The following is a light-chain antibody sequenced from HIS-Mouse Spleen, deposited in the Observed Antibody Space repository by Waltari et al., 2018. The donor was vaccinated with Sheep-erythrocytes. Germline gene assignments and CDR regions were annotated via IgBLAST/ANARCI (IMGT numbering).Light chain of an antibody. Sequence: SYELTQPPSVSVSPGQTARITSSGDALPNKYAYLYQQKSGQAPVLVIYEDSKRPPGIPERFSGSTSGTMATLTISGAQVEDEADYYCYSTDSSGNHWVFGGGTKLTVL. J-gene: IGLJ3*02. CDR1: ALPNKY. CDR3: YSTDSSGNHWV. V-gene: IGLV3-10*01. CDR2: EDS.